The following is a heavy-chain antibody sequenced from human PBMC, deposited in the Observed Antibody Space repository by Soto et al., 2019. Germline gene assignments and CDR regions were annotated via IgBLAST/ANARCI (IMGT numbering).Heavy chain of an antibody. D-gene: IGHD6-13*01. Sequence: VQLVQSGVEVKKPGASVKVSCKASGYTFTSHGISWVRQAPGQGLEWMGWINTYNGNTKYAQKVQGRVTMTTETSTSTAYMELRSLRSDDTAAYYCARDLLYSTRSTVRFDIWGQGTMLTVSS. CDR1: GYTFTSHG. CDR2: INTYNGNT. J-gene: IGHJ3*02. V-gene: IGHV1-18*01. CDR3: ARDLLYSTRSTVRFDI.